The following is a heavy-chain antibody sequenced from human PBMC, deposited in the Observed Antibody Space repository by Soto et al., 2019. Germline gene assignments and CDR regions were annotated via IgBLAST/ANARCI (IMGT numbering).Heavy chain of an antibody. Sequence: GGSLRLSCAASGFTFSSYSMNWVRQATGKGLEWVSYISSSSSTIYYADSVKGRFTISRDNAKNSLYLQMNSLRAEDTAVYYCARGAYLNFFAPWRQRTLVTVSS. CDR1: GFTFSSYS. CDR2: ISSSSSTI. V-gene: IGHV3-48*01. J-gene: IGHJ5*02. CDR3: ARGAYLNFFAP.